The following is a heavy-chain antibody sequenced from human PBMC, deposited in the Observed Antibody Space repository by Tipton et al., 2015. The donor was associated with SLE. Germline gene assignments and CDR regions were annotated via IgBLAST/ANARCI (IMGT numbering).Heavy chain of an antibody. CDR3: ARVFWRYDSGGPLGGFDL. CDR1: GGSISSGGYF. Sequence: TLSLTCTVSGGSISSGGYFWNWIRQHPGKGLEWIGYSYYSGNTYYNPSLQGRVTISVDTSQNQFSLKLSSVTAADTALYYCARVFWRYDSGGPLGGFDLWGQGAMVTVSS. J-gene: IGHJ3*01. CDR2: SYYSGNT. V-gene: IGHV4-31*03. D-gene: IGHD3-22*01.